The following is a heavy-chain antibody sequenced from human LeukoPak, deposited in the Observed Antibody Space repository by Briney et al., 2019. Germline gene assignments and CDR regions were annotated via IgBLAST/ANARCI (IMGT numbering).Heavy chain of an antibody. CDR3: ARAHSSSSYGMDV. D-gene: IGHD6-6*01. J-gene: IGHJ6*02. CDR1: GLTFSSYE. CDR2: VSSSGSIV. Sequence: PGGSLRLSCAGSGLTFSSYEVSWVRQAPGKGLECISYVSSSGSIVYYADSVKGRFTISRDNAKNSLYLQMNSLRVEDTALYYCARAHSSSSYGMDVWGQGTTVTVSS. V-gene: IGHV3-48*03.